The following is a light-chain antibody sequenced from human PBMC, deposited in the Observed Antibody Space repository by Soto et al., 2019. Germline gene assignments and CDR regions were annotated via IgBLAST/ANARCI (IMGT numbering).Light chain of an antibody. J-gene: IGLJ1*01. CDR2: EVS. CDR3: SSYSISTAYL. Sequence: QSVLAQPAPVSGSPGQSITISCTVTSSDVGGYDYVSWYQLHPGKAPKLMVFEVSNRPSGVSYRFSGSKSGNTASLTISGLQAEDEADYFCSSYSISTAYLFGTGTKVTVL. V-gene: IGLV2-14*01. CDR1: SSDVGGYDY.